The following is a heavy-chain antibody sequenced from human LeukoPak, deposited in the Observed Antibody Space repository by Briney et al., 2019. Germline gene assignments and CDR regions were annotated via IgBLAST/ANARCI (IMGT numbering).Heavy chain of an antibody. CDR3: ARRYYYYYYMDV. J-gene: IGHJ6*03. V-gene: IGHV4-38-2*02. Sequence: SETLSLTCTVSGYSISSGYYWGWIRQPPGKGLEWIGSIYYSGSTYYNPSLKSRVTISVDTSKNQFSLKLSSVTAADTAVYYCARRYYYYYYMDVWGKGTTVTISS. CDR2: IYYSGST. CDR1: GYSISSGYY.